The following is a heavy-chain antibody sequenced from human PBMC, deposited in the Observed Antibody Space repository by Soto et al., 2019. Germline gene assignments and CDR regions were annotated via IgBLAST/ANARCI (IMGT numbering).Heavy chain of an antibody. CDR3: AKDHWNWYWYFDL. D-gene: IGHD1-7*01. V-gene: IGHV3-30*18. CDR2: ISYDGSNK. CDR1: GFTFSSYG. Sequence: QVQLVESGGGVVQPGRSLRLSCAASGFTFSSYGMHWVRQAPGKGLEWVAVISYDGSNKYYADSVKGRFTISRDNSKNTLYLQMNSLRAEDTAVYYCAKDHWNWYWYFDLLVRGTLVTVSS. J-gene: IGHJ2*01.